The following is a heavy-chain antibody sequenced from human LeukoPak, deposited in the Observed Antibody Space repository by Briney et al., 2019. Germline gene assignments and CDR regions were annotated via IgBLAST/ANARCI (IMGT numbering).Heavy chain of an antibody. D-gene: IGHD3-16*01. CDR1: GYTFTTYY. CDR2: INPSGGST. J-gene: IGHJ6*02. V-gene: IGHV1-46*01. Sequence: APVKVSCKASGYTFTTYYMHWVRQAPGQGLEWMGIINPSGGSTSYAQKFQGRVTMTRDTSTSTVYMELSSLRSEDTAVYYCASRGQVASPPPRDYYYGMDVWGQGTTVTVSS. CDR3: ASRGQVASPPPRDYYYGMDV.